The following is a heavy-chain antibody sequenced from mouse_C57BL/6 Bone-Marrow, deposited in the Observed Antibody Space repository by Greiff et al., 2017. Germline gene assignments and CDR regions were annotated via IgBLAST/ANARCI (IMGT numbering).Heavy chain of an antibody. CDR3: ARWGWAWFAY. D-gene: IGHD3-3*01. Sequence: QVQLKQPGAELVMPGASVKLSCKASGYTFTSYWMHWVKQRPGQGLEWIGEIDPSDSYTNYTQKFKGKSTLTVDKSSSTAYMQLSSLTSEDSAVYYCARWGWAWFAYWGQGTLVTVSA. CDR1: GYTFTSYW. CDR2: IDPSDSYT. V-gene: IGHV1-69*01. J-gene: IGHJ3*01.